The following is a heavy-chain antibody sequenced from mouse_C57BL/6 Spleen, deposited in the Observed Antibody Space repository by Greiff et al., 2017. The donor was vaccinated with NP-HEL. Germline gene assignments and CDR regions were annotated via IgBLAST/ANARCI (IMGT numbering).Heavy chain of an antibody. CDR1: GYTFTDYE. D-gene: IGHD2-1*01. V-gene: IGHV1-15*01. J-gene: IGHJ4*01. CDR2: IDPETGGP. Sequence: VQLQESGAELVRPGASVTLSCKASGYTFTDYEMHWVKQTPVHGLEWIGAIDPETGGPAYHQKFKGKAILTADKSSSTAYMELRSLTSEDSAVYYCTRTTRGYAMDYWGQGTSVTVSS. CDR3: TRTTRGYAMDY.